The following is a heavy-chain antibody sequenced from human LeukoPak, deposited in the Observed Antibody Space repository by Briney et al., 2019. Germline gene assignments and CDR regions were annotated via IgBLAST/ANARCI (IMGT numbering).Heavy chain of an antibody. D-gene: IGHD3-3*01. J-gene: IGHJ4*02. V-gene: IGHV1-58*02. Sequence: GASVKVSCKASGFTFTSSAMQWVRQARGQRLEWIGWIVVGSGNTNYAQKFQERVTITRDMSTSTAYMELSSLRSEDTAVYYCAAGAGGTIFGVASLYFDYWGQGTLVTVSS. CDR3: AAGAGGTIFGVASLYFDY. CDR1: GFTFTSSA. CDR2: IVVGSGNT.